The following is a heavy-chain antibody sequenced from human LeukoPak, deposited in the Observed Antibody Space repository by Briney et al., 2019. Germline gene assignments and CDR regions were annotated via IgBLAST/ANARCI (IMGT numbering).Heavy chain of an antibody. V-gene: IGHV4-34*01. CDR2: INHSGST. CDR1: GGSFSGYY. CDR3: AAGPYSNYDPNQSYYFDY. J-gene: IGHJ4*02. D-gene: IGHD4-11*01. Sequence: KPSETLSLTCAVYGGSFSGYYWSWIRQPPGKGLEWIGEINHSGSTNYNPSLKSRVTISVDTSKNQFSLKLSSVTAADTAVYYCAAGPYSNYDPNQSYYFDYWGQGTLVTVSS.